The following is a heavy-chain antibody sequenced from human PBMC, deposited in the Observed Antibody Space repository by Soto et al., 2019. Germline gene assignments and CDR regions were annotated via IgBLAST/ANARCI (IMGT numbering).Heavy chain of an antibody. J-gene: IGHJ6*02. Sequence: GPEVRKPGASVKVSCKASGYIFSRYGISWVRQAPGQGLEWMAWISGYNGNTKFGERVQGRVNVTTDTSTSTAYMELRSLRSHDTGVYNCAREAAAERNYYGLDVWGQGTTVIVSS. CDR3: AREAAAERNYYGLDV. CDR2: ISGYNGNT. V-gene: IGHV1-18*04. CDR1: GYIFSRYG. D-gene: IGHD6-13*01.